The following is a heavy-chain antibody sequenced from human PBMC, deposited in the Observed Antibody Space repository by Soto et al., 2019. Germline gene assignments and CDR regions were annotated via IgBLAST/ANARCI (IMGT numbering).Heavy chain of an antibody. J-gene: IGHJ4*02. CDR3: AKDRYYYDSSGYPDY. V-gene: IGHV3-23*01. CDR2: ISGSGGST. D-gene: IGHD3-22*01. CDR1: GFTFSSYA. Sequence: EVQLLESGGGLVQPGGSLRLSCAASGFTFSSYAMSWVRQAPGKGLEWVSAISGSGGSTYYADSVKGRFTISRDNSKNTLDLQMNSLSAEDTAGYYCAKDRYYYDSSGYPDYWGQGTLVTVSS.